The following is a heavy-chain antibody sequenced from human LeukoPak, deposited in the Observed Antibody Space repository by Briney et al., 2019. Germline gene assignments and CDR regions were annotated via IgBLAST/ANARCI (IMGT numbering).Heavy chain of an antibody. CDR2: IYYSGGT. CDR1: GGSISSSSYY. CDR3: ARKAPAILDNWFDP. J-gene: IGHJ5*02. V-gene: IGHV4-39*01. D-gene: IGHD2-2*02. Sequence: PSETLSLTCTVSGGSISSSSYYWGWIRQPPGKGLEWIGSIYYSGGTYYNPSLKSRVTISVDTSKNQFSLKLSSVTAADTAVYYCARKAPAILDNWFDPWGQGTLVTVSS.